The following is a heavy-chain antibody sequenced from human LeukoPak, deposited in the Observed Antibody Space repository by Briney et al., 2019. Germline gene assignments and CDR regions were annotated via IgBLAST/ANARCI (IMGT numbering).Heavy chain of an antibody. CDR3: ARGLAYYDFWSGYYTSDAFDY. J-gene: IGHJ4*02. D-gene: IGHD3-3*01. V-gene: IGHV4-4*07. CDR1: GGSISSYY. Sequence: SETLSLTCTVSGGSISSYYWSWIRQPAGKGLEWIGRIYTSGSTNYNPSLKSRVTMSVDTSKNQFSLKLSSVTAADTAVYYCARGLAYYDFWSGYYTSDAFDYWGQGTLVTVSS. CDR2: IYTSGST.